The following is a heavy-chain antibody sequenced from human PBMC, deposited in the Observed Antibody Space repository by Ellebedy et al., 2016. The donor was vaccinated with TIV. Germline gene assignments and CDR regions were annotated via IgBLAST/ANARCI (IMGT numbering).Heavy chain of an antibody. J-gene: IGHJ4*02. Sequence: PSETLSLTCAASGFTFSSYSMNWVRQAPGKGLEWVSCISSSGTYIYYADSLKGRFTISRDSAKNSLYLQMNSLRAEDTAVYYCARGSGDLPFDYWGQGTLVTVSS. CDR3: ARGSGDLPFDY. D-gene: IGHD4-17*01. CDR1: GFTFSSYS. CDR2: ISSSGTYI. V-gene: IGHV3-21*01.